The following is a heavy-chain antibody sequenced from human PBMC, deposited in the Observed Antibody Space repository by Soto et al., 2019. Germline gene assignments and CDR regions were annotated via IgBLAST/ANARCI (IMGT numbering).Heavy chain of an antibody. D-gene: IGHD3-3*01. CDR1: GFTLSSYS. CDR2: ISSTGSHI. J-gene: IGHJ6*02. V-gene: IGHV3-21*01. CDR3: ARDYGGDFWSGINGMDV. Sequence: EEQLVESGGGLVKPGGSLRLSCAASGFTLSSYSMNWVRQAPGKGLEWVSCISSTGSHIFYADSVRGRFTISRDNAKNSLNLHMNSLRAEDTAEYYCARDYGGDFWSGINGMDVWGQGTTVTVSS.